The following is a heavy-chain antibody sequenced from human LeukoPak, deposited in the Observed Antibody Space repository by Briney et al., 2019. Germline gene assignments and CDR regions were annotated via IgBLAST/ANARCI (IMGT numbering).Heavy chain of an antibody. CDR3: AKDSSGYSPY. Sequence: GGSLRLSCAASGFTFSSYGMHWVRQAPGKGLEWVAVISYDGSNKYYADSVKGRFTISRDNSKNTLYLQMNGLRAEDTAVYYCAKDSSGYSPYWGQGTLVTVSS. D-gene: IGHD3-22*01. CDR2: ISYDGSNK. J-gene: IGHJ4*02. CDR1: GFTFSSYG. V-gene: IGHV3-30*18.